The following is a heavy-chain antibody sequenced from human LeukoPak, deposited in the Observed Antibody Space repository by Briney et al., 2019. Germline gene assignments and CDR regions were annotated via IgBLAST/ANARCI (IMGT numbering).Heavy chain of an antibody. CDR2: IYYSGST. CDR3: ARGEDPRFDP. CDR1: GGSISSSSYY. Sequence: SETLSLTCTVSGGSISSSSYYWSWIRQPPGKGLEWIGYIYYSGSTNYNPSLKSRVTISVDTSKNQFSLKLSSVTAADTAVYYCARGEDPRFDPWGQGTLVTVSS. J-gene: IGHJ5*02. V-gene: IGHV4-61*05. D-gene: IGHD2-15*01.